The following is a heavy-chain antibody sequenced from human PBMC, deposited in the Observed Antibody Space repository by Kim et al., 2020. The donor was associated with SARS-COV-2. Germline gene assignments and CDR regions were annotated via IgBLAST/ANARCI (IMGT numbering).Heavy chain of an antibody. CDR1: GGSMSSFY. V-gene: IGHV4-59*01. Sequence: SETLSLTCTVSGGSMSSFYWIWIRQPPGKGLELIGYIYSSGSTRSNPALKSRVTISVDTSKSQFSLDLSFVTTADTAMYFCARGGAVDELGWFDPWGQGTLVTVSS. D-gene: IGHD3-16*01. J-gene: IGHJ5*02. CDR2: IYSSGST. CDR3: ARGGAVDELGWFDP.